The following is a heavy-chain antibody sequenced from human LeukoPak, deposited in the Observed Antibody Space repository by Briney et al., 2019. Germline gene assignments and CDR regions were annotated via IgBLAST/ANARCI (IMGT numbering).Heavy chain of an antibody. J-gene: IGHJ3*02. Sequence: KTSETLSLTCTVSGGSISSSSYYWGWIRQPPGKGLEWIGSIYYSGSTYYNPSLKSRVTITVDTSKNQFSLKLSSVTAADTAVYXXXXXXRGDDDPGAFDIWGQGTMVTVSS. CDR1: GGSISSSSYY. CDR2: IYYSGST. CDR3: XXXXRGDDDPGAFDI. V-gene: IGHV4-39*07. D-gene: IGHD5-12*01.